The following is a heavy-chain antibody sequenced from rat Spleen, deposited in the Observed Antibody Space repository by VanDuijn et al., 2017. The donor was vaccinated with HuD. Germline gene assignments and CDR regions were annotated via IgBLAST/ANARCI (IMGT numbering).Heavy chain of an antibody. Sequence: EVQLVESGGGLVEPGRSLKVSCVGSEFAFTDYDMAWVRQAPTKGLEWVASITNSGDTTYYRDSVKGRFTISRDNAENTLYLQMDSLRSEDTATYYCTSTEIVMPRLYAYWGQGTLVTVSS. CDR1: EFAFTDYD. D-gene: IGHD1-12*01. J-gene: IGHJ3*01. V-gene: IGHV5S13*01. CDR3: TSTEIVMPRLYAY. CDR2: ITNSGDTT.